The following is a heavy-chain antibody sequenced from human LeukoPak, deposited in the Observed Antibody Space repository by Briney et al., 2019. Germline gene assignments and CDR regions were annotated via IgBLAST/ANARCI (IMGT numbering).Heavy chain of an antibody. CDR1: GGTFSSYA. J-gene: IGHJ4*02. Sequence: ASVKVSCKASGGTFSSYAISWVRQAPGQGLEWMGIINPSGGSTSYEQKFQGRVTMTRDTSTSTVYMELSSLRSEDTAVYYCARSFIVGATSGYYFKYWGQGTLVTVSS. CDR3: ARSFIVGATSGYYFKY. CDR2: INPSGGST. V-gene: IGHV1-46*01. D-gene: IGHD1-26*01.